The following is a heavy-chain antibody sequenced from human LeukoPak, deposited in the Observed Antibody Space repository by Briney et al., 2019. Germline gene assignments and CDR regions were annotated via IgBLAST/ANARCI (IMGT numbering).Heavy chain of an antibody. D-gene: IGHD3-3*01. J-gene: IGHJ4*02. CDR1: GYSFTNYW. V-gene: IGHV5-10-1*04. Sequence: AGESLKISCKGSGYSFTNYWISWVRQMPGKGLEWMGRIDPSDSYTNYSPSFQGQVTISADKSISTAYLQWSSLKASDTAMYYCARTYYDFWSGPNYWGQGTLVTVSS. CDR3: ARTYYDFWSGPNY. CDR2: IDPSDSYT.